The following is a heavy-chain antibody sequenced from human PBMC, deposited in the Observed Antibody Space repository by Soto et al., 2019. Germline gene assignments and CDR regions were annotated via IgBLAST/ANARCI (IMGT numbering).Heavy chain of an antibody. V-gene: IGHV1-3*01. J-gene: IGHJ4*02. Sequence: ASVKVSCKASGYTFTSYAMHWVRQAPGQRLEWMGWINAGNGNTKYSQKFQGRVTITRDTSASTAYMELSSLRSEDTAVYYCARRCISSGCLDYWGQGTLVTVSS. D-gene: IGHD6-19*01. CDR3: ARRCISSGCLDY. CDR2: INAGNGNT. CDR1: GYTFTSYA.